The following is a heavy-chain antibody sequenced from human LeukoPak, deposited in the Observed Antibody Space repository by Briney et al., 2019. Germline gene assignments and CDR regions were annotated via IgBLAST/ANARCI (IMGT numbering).Heavy chain of an antibody. J-gene: IGHJ4*02. CDR3: ARGTDSSGYYLN. CDR2: IYRGDT. Sequence: PGGSLRLSCAVSGFTAGYNYMSWVRQAPGKGLEWVSVIYRGDTYYADSVKGRFTISRDNSKNTLYLQMNSLRAEDTAVYYCARGTDSSGYYLNWGQGTLVTVSS. V-gene: IGHV3-53*05. CDR1: GFTAGYNY. D-gene: IGHD3-22*01.